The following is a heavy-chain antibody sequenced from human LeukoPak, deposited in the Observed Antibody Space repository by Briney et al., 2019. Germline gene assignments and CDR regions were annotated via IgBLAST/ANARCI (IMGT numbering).Heavy chain of an antibody. J-gene: IGHJ4*02. CDR2: FIPIFGTA. CDR3: ATLQITYYYGSGSSH. CDR1: GGTFSSYA. V-gene: IGHV1-69*06. Sequence: GASVKVSCKASGGTFSSYAISWVRQAPGQGLEWMGGFIPIFGTANYAQKFQGRVTMTEDTSTDTAYMELSSLRSEDTAVYYCATLQITYYYGSGSSHWGQGTLVTVSS. D-gene: IGHD3-10*01.